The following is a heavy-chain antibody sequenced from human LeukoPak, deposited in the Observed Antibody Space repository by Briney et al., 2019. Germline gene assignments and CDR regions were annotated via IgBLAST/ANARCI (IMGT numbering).Heavy chain of an antibody. V-gene: IGHV1-69*05. CDR2: IIPIFGTA. J-gene: IGHJ6*03. CDR1: GGTFSSYA. CDR3: ARAGVYYYYMDV. Sequence: ASVKVSCKASGGTFSSYAISWVRQAPGQGLEWMGGIIPIFGTANYAQKFQGRVTITTDESTSTAYMELSSLRSEDTAVYYCARAGVYYYYMDVWGKGTTVTVSS. D-gene: IGHD2-8*01.